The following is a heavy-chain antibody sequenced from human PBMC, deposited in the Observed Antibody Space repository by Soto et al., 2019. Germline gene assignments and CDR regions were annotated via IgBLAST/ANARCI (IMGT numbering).Heavy chain of an antibody. J-gene: IGHJ4*02. D-gene: IGHD2-21*02. CDR1: VFTFTMYS. CDR3: AKSRLVMTSSSFDS. Sequence: PWGALIVACASSVFTFTMYSMNWVRQAPGKGLEWVSSISSTTNYIYYGDSMKGRFTISRDNANNTLFLQMNSLTVEDTAVYYCAKSRLVMTSSSFDSWGQGALVTVSS. V-gene: IGHV3-21*04. CDR2: ISSTTNYI.